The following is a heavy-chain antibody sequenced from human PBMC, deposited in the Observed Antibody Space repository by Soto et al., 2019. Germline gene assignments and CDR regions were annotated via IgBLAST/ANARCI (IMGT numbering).Heavy chain of an antibody. CDR3: ARRVSSSSFYYYYGMDV. J-gene: IGHJ6*02. CDR2: IYHSGST. V-gene: IGHV4-30-2*01. D-gene: IGHD6-6*01. CDR1: GGSISSGGYS. Sequence: PSETLSLTCAVSGGSISSGGYSWSWIRQPPGKGLEWIGYIYHSGSTYYNPSLKSRVTISVDRSKNQFSLKLSSVTAADTAVYYCARRVSSSSFYYYYGMDVWGQGTTVTVSS.